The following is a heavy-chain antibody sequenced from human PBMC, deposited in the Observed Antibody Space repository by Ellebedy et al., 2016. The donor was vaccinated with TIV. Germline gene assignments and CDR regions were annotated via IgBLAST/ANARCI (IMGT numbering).Heavy chain of an antibody. V-gene: IGHV3-23*01. CDR3: AKDQPYFDYMDV. CDR1: GFTFRNYA. CDR2: ISGRNGQT. Sequence: GESLKISXAASGFTFRNYAMTWVRQAPGKGLEWVSSISGRNGQTYYADSVKGRFTISRDNSKNTLYLQMNSLRGDDTAVYYCAKDQPYFDYMDVWGKGTTVTVSS. J-gene: IGHJ6*03.